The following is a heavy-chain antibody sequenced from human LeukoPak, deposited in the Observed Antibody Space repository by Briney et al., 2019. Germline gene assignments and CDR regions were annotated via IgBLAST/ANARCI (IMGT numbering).Heavy chain of an antibody. Sequence: PSETLSLTCAVYGGSFSGYYWSWIRQPPGKGLEWIGEINHSGSTNYNPSLKSRVTISVDTSKNQFSLKLSSVTAADTAVYHCAKSYTGIAVAGTGRYYYGMDVWGQGTTVTVSS. CDR2: INHSGST. CDR3: AKSYTGIAVAGTGRYYYGMDV. CDR1: GGSFSGYY. D-gene: IGHD6-19*01. V-gene: IGHV4-34*01. J-gene: IGHJ6*02.